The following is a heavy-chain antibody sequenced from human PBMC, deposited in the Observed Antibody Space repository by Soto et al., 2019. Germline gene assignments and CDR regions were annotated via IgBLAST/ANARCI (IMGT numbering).Heavy chain of an antibody. J-gene: IGHJ4*02. CDR3: ARLYSGYSSSSRYFDY. Sequence: GESLKISCAASGFTFSSYWMSWVRQAPGKGLEWVANIKQDGSEKYYVDSVKGRFTISRDNDKNSLYLQMNSLSAEATAVYYCARLYSGYSSSSRYFDYWGQGTLVTVSS. CDR2: IKQDGSEK. CDR1: GFTFSSYW. D-gene: IGHD6-6*01. V-gene: IGHV3-7*05.